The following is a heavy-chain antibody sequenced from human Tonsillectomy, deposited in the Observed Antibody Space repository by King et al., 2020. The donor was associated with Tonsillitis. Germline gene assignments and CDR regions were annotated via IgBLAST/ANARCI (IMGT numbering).Heavy chain of an antibody. CDR1: GFTFSSYA. CDR2: ISGGGGTT. Sequence: VQLVESGGGLVQPGGSLRLSCAASGFTFSSYAVSWVRQAPGKGLECVSAISGGGGTTYYADSVKGRFTISRDNSENTLYLQMNSLRAEDTAVYYCAKDNFYGDYADYWGQGTLVTVSS. J-gene: IGHJ4*02. CDR3: AKDNFYGDYADY. D-gene: IGHD4-17*01. V-gene: IGHV3-23*04.